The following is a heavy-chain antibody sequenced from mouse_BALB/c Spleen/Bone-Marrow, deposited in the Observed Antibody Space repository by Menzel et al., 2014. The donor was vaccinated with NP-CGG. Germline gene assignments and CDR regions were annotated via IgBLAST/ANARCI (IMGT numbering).Heavy chain of an antibody. V-gene: IGHV1-80*01. J-gene: IGHJ4*01. CDR3: ARWITTVVAPYVMDY. CDR1: GYAFSSYW. D-gene: IGHD1-1*01. CDR2: IYPGDGDT. Sequence: VKLQESGAELVRPGSSVKISCKASGYAFSSYWMNWVKQRPRQGLEWIGQIYPGDGDTNYNGKFKGKATLTADKSSSTAYMQLSSLTSEDSAVYFCARWITTVVAPYVMDYWGQGTSVTVSS.